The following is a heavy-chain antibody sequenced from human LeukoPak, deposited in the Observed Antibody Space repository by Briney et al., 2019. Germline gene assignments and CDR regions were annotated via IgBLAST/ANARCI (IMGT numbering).Heavy chain of an antibody. J-gene: IGHJ4*02. D-gene: IGHD1-26*01. V-gene: IGHV4-30-2*03. Sequence: SQTLSLTCTVSGGSISSGTYYWSWIRQPAGKGLEWIGSIHYSGSTYYIPSLKSRVTMSVATSKSQISLRLTSVTAADTAVYYCARQPKEGGSFFFTDFWGQGTLVTVSS. CDR2: IHYSGST. CDR1: GGSISSGTYY. CDR3: ARQPKEGGSFFFTDF.